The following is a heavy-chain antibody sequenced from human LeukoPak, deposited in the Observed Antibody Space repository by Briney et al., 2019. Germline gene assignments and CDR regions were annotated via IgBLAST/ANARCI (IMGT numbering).Heavy chain of an antibody. CDR1: GNSISSGDYY. CDR2: IYTSGST. V-gene: IGHV4-61*02. D-gene: IGHD3-22*01. Sequence: SETLSLTCTVSGNSISSGDYYWSWIRQPAGKGLEWIGRIYTSGSTTYNPSLKSRVTISGDTSENQFSLRLSSVTAADTAVYYCARASYSYDINGWVPSDYWGQGTLVTVSS. J-gene: IGHJ4*02. CDR3: ARASYSYDINGWVPSDY.